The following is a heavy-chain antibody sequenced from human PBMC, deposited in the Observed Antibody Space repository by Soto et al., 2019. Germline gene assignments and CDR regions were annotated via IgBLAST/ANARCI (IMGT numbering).Heavy chain of an antibody. CDR1: GGSISSGGYS. Sequence: SETLSLTCAVSGGSISSGGYSWSWIRQPPGKGPEWIAYIYHSGSTYYNPSLKSRVTISVDRSKNQFSLKLSSMTAADTAVYYCARVPYPWGQGTLVTVSS. V-gene: IGHV4-30-2*01. J-gene: IGHJ5*02. CDR3: ARVPYP. CDR2: IYHSGST.